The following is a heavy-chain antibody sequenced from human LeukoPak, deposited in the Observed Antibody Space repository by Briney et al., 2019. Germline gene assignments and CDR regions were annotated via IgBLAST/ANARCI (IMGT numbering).Heavy chain of an antibody. CDR3: ARTPTRKWLRSYENNRFDP. CDR2: INPSGGST. D-gene: IGHD5-12*01. Sequence: ASVKVSCKASGYTFTSYYMHWVRQAPGQGLEWMGIINPSGGSTSYAQKFQGRVTMTRDTSTSTVYMELSSLRSEDTAVYYCARTPTRKWLRSYENNRFDPWGQGTLVTVSS. V-gene: IGHV1-46*01. CDR1: GYTFTSYY. J-gene: IGHJ5*02.